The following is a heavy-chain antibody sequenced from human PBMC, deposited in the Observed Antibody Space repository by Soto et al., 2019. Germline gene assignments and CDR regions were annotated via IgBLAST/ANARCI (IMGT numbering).Heavy chain of an antibody. Sequence: EVQLVESGGGLVQPGGSLRLSCAASGFTFSSYWMSWVRQAPGKGLEWVANIKQDGSEKYYVDSVKGRFTISRDNDKNSLYLQVTSLRAEDTAVYYCARVGYSGYDYRYWGQGTLGTVSS. D-gene: IGHD5-12*01. V-gene: IGHV3-7*01. J-gene: IGHJ4*02. CDR3: ARVGYSGYDYRY. CDR2: IKQDGSEK. CDR1: GFTFSSYW.